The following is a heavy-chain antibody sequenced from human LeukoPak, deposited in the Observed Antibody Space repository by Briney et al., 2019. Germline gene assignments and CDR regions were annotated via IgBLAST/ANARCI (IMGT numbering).Heavy chain of an antibody. V-gene: IGHV1-18*01. Sequence: ASVKVSCKASGYTFTSYGISWVRQAPGQGLEWMGWISAYNGNTNYAQKLQGRVTMTTDTSTSTAYMELRSLRSDDTAVYYCARDQGTYYDFWSGYYTPQTDGYWGQGTLVTVSS. CDR1: GYTFTSYG. D-gene: IGHD3-3*01. J-gene: IGHJ4*02. CDR3: ARDQGTYYDFWSGYYTPQTDGY. CDR2: ISAYNGNT.